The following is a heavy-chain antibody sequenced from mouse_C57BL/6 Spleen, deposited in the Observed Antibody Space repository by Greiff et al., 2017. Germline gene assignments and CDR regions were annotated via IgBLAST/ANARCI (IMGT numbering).Heavy chain of an antibody. D-gene: IGHD2-4*01. V-gene: IGHV3-6*01. Sequence: EVQRVESGPGLVKPSQSLSLTCSVTGYSITSGYYWNWIRQFPGNKLEWMGYISYDGSNNYNPPLKTRISITRDTSKNQFFLKLNSLTTEDTATYYCASFYDDDAAWFAYGAKGLWSLSPQ. CDR2: ISYDGSN. J-gene: IGHJ3*01. CDR1: GYSITSGYY. CDR3: ASFYDDDAAWFAY.